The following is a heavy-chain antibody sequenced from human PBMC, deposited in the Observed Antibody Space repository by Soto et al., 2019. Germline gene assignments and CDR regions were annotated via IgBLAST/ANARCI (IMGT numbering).Heavy chain of an antibody. J-gene: IGHJ2*01. CDR1: VGTFSSYT. Sequence: QVQLVQSGAEVKKPGSSVTVSCKASVGTFSSYTISWVRQAPGQELEWMGGIIPIFGTANYAQKFQGRVTITADESTSTAYMELSSLRSEDTAVYYCARGNHRWLQLWYFDLWGRGTLVTVSS. D-gene: IGHD5-12*01. CDR3: ARGNHRWLQLWYFDL. V-gene: IGHV1-69*12. CDR2: IIPIFGTA.